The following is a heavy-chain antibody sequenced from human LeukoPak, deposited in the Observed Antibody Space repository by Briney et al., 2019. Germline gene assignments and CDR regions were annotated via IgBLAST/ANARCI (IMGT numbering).Heavy chain of an antibody. CDR1: GGSFSGYY. Sequence: SETLSLTCAVYGGSFSGYYWSWIRQPPGKGLEWIGEINHSGSTNYNPSLKSRVTISVDTSKNQFSLKLSSVTAADTAVYYCARHVRHYYDSLNHWGQGTLVTVSS. CDR3: ARHVRHYYDSLNH. D-gene: IGHD3-22*01. CDR2: INHSGST. J-gene: IGHJ4*02. V-gene: IGHV4-34*01.